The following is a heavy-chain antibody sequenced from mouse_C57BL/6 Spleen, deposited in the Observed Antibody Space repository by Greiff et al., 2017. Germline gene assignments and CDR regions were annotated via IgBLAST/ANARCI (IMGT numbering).Heavy chain of an antibody. CDR1: GYTFTDYE. CDR2: IDPETGGT. Sequence: VQLQESGAELVRPGASVTLSCKASGYTFTDYEMHWVKQTPVHGLEWIGAIDPETGGTAYNQKFKGKAILTADKSSSTAYMELRSLTSEDAAVYYSTRGGLLRGYFDVWGTGTTVTVSS. V-gene: IGHV1-15*01. CDR3: TRGGLLRGYFDV. D-gene: IGHD1-1*01. J-gene: IGHJ1*03.